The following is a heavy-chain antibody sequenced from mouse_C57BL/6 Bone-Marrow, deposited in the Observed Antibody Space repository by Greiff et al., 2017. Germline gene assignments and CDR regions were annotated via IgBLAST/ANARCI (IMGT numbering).Heavy chain of an antibody. J-gene: IGHJ3*01. CDR3: AREGGDSSGYPAWFAY. CDR2: IDPSDSYT. Sequence: QVQLQQPGAELVMPGASVKLSCKASGYTFTSYWMHWVKQRPGQGLEWIGEIDPSDSYTNYTQKFKGKSTLTVDKSSSTAYMHLSSLTSEDSAVYYCAREGGDSSGYPAWFAYWGQGTLVTVSA. CDR1: GYTFTSYW. D-gene: IGHD3-2*02. V-gene: IGHV1-69*01.